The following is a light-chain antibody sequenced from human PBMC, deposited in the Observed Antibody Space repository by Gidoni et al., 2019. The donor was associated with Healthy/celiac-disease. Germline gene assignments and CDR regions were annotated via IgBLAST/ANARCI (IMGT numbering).Light chain of an antibody. Sequence: DIQMTQSPSSLSASVGDRVTITCRASKSISSYLNWYQQKPGKAPKLLLYAASRLQRWVPSRFSGSGSGTDFTLTISSLQPEDFATYYCQQSYSTSWTFGQGTKVEIK. V-gene: IGKV1-39*01. CDR3: QQSYSTSWT. CDR1: KSISSY. J-gene: IGKJ1*01. CDR2: AAS.